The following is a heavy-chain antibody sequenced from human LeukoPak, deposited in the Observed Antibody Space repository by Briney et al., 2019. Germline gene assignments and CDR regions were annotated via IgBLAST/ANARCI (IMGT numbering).Heavy chain of an antibody. V-gene: IGHV4-34*01. D-gene: IGHD2-15*01. CDR2: INHSGST. Sequence: SETLSLTCAVYGGSFRGYYWSWIRQPPGKGLEWIGEINHSGSTNYNPSLKSRVTISVDTSKNQFSLKLSSVTAADTAVYYCATKVRYDCSGGSCYSGYFDYWGQGTLVTVSS. J-gene: IGHJ4*02. CDR1: GGSFRGYY. CDR3: ATKVRYDCSGGSCYSGYFDY.